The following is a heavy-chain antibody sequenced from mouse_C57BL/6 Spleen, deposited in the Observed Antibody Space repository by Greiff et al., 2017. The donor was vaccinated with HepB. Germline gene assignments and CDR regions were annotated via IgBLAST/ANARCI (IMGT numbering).Heavy chain of an antibody. CDR3: AREYGYDRGAWFAY. D-gene: IGHD2-2*01. CDR2: IYPGDGDT. Sequence: VQLQQSGAELVKPGASVKISCKASGYAFSSYWMNWVKQRPGKGLEWIGQIYPGDGDTNYNGKFKGKATLTADKSSSTAYMQLSSLTSEDSAVYFCAREYGYDRGAWFAYWGQGTLVTVSA. J-gene: IGHJ3*01. V-gene: IGHV1-80*01. CDR1: GYAFSSYW.